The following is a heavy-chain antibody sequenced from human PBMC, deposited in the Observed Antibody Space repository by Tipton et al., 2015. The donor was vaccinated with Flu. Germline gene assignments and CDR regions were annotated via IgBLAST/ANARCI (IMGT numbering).Heavy chain of an antibody. J-gene: IGHJ4*02. V-gene: IGHV4-31*03. D-gene: IGHD6-6*01. CDR3: ASYSSSHFDY. CDR1: GGSISSGGYY. Sequence: TLSLTCTVSGGSISSGGYYWSWIRQHPGKGLEWIGYIYYSGSTHYNPSLKSRVTISVDTSKNQFSLKLSSVTAADTAVYYYASYSSSHFDYWGQGTLVTVSS. CDR2: IYYSGST.